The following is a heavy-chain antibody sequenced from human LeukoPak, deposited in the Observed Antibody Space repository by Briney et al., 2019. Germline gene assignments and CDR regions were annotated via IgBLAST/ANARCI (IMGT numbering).Heavy chain of an antibody. Sequence: SETLSLTCAVSGGSISSSNWWSWVRQPPGKGLEWIGEIYHSGSTNYNPSLKSRVTISVDKSKNQFSLKLSSVTAADTAVYYCARDGRGSGRYYYYMDVWGKGTTVTVSS. D-gene: IGHD3-10*01. CDR3: ARDGRGSGRYYYYMDV. CDR1: GGSISSSNW. J-gene: IGHJ6*03. V-gene: IGHV4-4*02. CDR2: IYHSGST.